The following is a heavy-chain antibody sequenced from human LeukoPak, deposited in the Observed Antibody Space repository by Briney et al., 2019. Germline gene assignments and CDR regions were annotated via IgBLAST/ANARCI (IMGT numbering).Heavy chain of an antibody. J-gene: IGHJ4*02. V-gene: IGHV7-4-1*02. Sequence: ASVKVSCKASGYTFTNYLMNWVRQAPGQGLEWMGWINTNTGNQTYAQGFTGRFVFSLDTSVSTAYLQISSLKAEDTAVYYCASHSGNYALDYWGQGTLVTVSS. CDR1: GYTFTNYL. D-gene: IGHD1-26*01. CDR3: ASHSGNYALDY. CDR2: INTNTGNQ.